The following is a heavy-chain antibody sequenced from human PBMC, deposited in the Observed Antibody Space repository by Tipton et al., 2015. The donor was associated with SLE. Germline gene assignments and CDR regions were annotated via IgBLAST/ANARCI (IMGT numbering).Heavy chain of an antibody. Sequence: TLSLTCAVSGGSISSGGYSWSWIRQPPGKGLEWIGYIYHSGSTYYNPSLKSRVTISVDTSKNQFSLKLSSVTAADTAVYYCARDLQGSRTFDYWGQGTLVTVSS. CDR3: ARDLQGSRTFDY. J-gene: IGHJ4*02. V-gene: IGHV4-30-2*01. CDR1: GGSISSGGYS. D-gene: IGHD2-15*01. CDR2: IYHSGST.